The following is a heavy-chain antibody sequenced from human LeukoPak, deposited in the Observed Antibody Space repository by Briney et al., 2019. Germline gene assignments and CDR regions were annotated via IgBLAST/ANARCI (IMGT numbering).Heavy chain of an antibody. J-gene: IGHJ5*02. V-gene: IGHV3-9*01. CDR1: GFTFDDYA. CDR2: ISWNSGSI. D-gene: IGHD2-8*01. CDR3: ARERRVLGWFDP. Sequence: GGSLRLSCAASGFTFDDYAMHWVRQAPGKGLEWVSGISWNSGSIGYADSVKGRFTISRDNAKNSLYLQMNSLRAEDTAVYYCARERRVLGWFDPWGQGTLVTVPS.